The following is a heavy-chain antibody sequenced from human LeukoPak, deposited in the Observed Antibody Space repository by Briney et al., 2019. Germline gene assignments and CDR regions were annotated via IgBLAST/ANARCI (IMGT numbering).Heavy chain of an antibody. D-gene: IGHD1-26*01. CDR1: GGSFSGYY. Sequence: PSETLSLTCAVYGGSFSGYYWSWIRQPPGKGLEWIVEINHSGSTYYNPSLKSRVTISVDTSKNQFSLKLSSVTTADTAVYYCARVVSPVVGATYYCDYWGQGTLVTGSS. CDR2: INHSGST. CDR3: ARVVSPVVGATYYCDY. J-gene: IGHJ4*02. V-gene: IGHV4-34*01.